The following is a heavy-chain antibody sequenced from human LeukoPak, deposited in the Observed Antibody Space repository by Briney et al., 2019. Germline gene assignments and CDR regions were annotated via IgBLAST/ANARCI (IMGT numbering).Heavy chain of an antibody. CDR1: GYTFTSYG. CDR2: FDPEDGET. J-gene: IGHJ4*02. Sequence: GASVKVSCKASGYTFTSYGISWVRQAPGQGLEWMGGFDPEDGETIYAQKFQGRVTMTEDTSTDTAYMELSSLRSDDTAVYYCAREIGWGGTTAFGEYMYYFDYWGQGTLVTVSS. V-gene: IGHV1-24*01. CDR3: AREIGWGGTTAFGEYMYYFDY. D-gene: IGHD3-10*01.